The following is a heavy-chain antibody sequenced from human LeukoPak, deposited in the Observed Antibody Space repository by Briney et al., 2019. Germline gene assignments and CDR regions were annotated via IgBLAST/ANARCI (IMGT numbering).Heavy chain of an antibody. CDR3: ARGTTVTPLAFDY. D-gene: IGHD4-17*01. J-gene: IGHJ4*02. CDR2: ISSSSTTI. Sequence: PGGSLRLSCAASGFTFNTYAMTWVRQAPGKGLEWVSYISSSSTTIYYADSVKGRFTISRDTAKNSLYLQMNSLRAEDTAVYYCARGTTVTPLAFDYWGQGTLVTVSS. CDR1: GFTFNTYA. V-gene: IGHV3-48*01.